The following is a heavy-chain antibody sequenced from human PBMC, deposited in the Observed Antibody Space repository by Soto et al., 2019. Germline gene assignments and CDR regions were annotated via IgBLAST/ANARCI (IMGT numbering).Heavy chain of an antibody. Sequence: EVQLLESGGGLVQPGGSLRLSCAASGFTFSSYAMTWVRQAPGSGLEWVSGISSSGGTTYYADSVKGRFIISRDNSKNTLYRQMNSLRAEDTAIYSCAKDREYGGSSWYYFDFWGHGTLVTVSS. D-gene: IGHD6-13*01. CDR2: ISSSGGTT. CDR3: AKDREYGGSSWYYFDF. J-gene: IGHJ4*01. V-gene: IGHV3-23*01. CDR1: GFTFSSYA.